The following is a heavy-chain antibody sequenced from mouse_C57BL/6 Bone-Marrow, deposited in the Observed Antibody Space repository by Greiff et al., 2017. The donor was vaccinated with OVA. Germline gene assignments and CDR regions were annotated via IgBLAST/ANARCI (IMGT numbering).Heavy chain of an antibody. CDR3: ARHEGYSSGPAWFAY. V-gene: IGHV1-62-2*01. J-gene: IGHJ3*01. D-gene: IGHD3-2*02. CDR1: GYTFTEYT. CDR2: FYPGSGSI. Sequence: VQVVESGAELVKPGASVKLSCKASGYTFTEYTIHWVKQRSGQGLEWIGWFYPGSGSIKYNEKFKDKATLTADKSSSTVYMELSRLTSEDSAVYFCARHEGYSSGPAWFAYWGQGTLVTVSA.